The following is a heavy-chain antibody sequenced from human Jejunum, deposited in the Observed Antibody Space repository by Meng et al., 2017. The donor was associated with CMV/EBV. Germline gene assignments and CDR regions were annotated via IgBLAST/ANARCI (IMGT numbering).Heavy chain of an antibody. J-gene: IGHJ6*02. CDR1: GFPFSRYW. CDR2: VNQDGGET. Sequence: GFPFSRYWLARVRQAPGKGPEWVANVNQDGGETYYVDSVKGRFTVSRDNAKNSLSLQMNSLRAEDTAVYYCARVEDFGSAHYGMDVWGQGTAVTVSS. V-gene: IGHV3-7*01. D-gene: IGHD3-3*01. CDR3: ARVEDFGSAHYGMDV.